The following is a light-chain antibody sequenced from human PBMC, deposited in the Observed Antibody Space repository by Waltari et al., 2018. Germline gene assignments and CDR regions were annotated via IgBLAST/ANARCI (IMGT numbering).Light chain of an antibody. J-gene: IGKJ2*02. V-gene: IGKV3-11*01. CDR2: DAS. Sequence: EIVLTQSQATLSVSPGEGATLSCRASQTISTYLACYQQKAGQAPRLLIYDASKRATGIPARFSGSGSGTDFTLTISSLEPEDFALYYCQQRTNWPRTFGQGTKLEIK. CDR3: QQRTNWPRT. CDR1: QTISTY.